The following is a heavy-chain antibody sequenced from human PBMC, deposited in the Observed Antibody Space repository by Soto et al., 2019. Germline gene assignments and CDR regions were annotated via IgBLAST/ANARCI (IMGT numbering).Heavy chain of an antibody. V-gene: IGHV1-69*13. J-gene: IGHJ5*02. CDR2: IIPIFGTA. CDR3: ARQTGIAVAASVNWFDP. Sequence: SVKVSCKASGGTFSSYAISWVRQAPGQGLEWMGGIIPIFGTANYAQKFQGRVTITADESTSTAYMELSSLRSEDTAVYYCARQTGIAVAASVNWFDPGAREPWSPSPQ. D-gene: IGHD6-19*01. CDR1: GGTFSSYA.